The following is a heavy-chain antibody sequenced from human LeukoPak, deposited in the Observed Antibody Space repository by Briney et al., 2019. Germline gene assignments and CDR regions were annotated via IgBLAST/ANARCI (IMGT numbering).Heavy chain of an antibody. V-gene: IGHV4-59*12. J-gene: IGHJ6*02. CDR1: GGSISSYY. CDR2: IYYSGST. D-gene: IGHD3-22*01. Sequence: SETLSLTCTVSGGSISSYYWSWIRQPPGKGLEWIGYIYYSGSTNYNPSLKSRVTISVDTSKNQFSLKLSSVTAADTAVYYCASDHYYDSSGYGYYYYGMDVWGQGTTVTVSS. CDR3: ASDHYYDSSGYGYYYYGMDV.